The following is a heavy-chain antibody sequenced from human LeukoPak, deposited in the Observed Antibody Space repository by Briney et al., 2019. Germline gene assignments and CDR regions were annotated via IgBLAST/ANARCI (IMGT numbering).Heavy chain of an antibody. J-gene: IGHJ5*02. Sequence: SETLSLTCAVYGGSFSGYYWSWIRQPPGKGLEWIGEINHSGSTNYNPSLKSRVTISVDTSKNQFSLKLSSVTAADTAVYYCARQTRPDGSGSYYPFDPWGQGTLVTVSS. CDR1: GGSFSGYY. V-gene: IGHV4-34*01. CDR2: INHSGST. CDR3: ARQTRPDGSGSYYPFDP. D-gene: IGHD3-10*01.